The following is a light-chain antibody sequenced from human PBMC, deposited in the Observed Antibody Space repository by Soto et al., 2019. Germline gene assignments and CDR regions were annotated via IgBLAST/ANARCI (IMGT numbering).Light chain of an antibody. V-gene: IGKV1-39*01. CDR2: AAS. CDR3: QQSYSTPRT. Sequence: DIQMTQSPSSLSASVGDRVTITCRASQSISSYLNWYQQKPWKAPKLLIYAASSLQSGVPSRFSGSGSGTDFTLTIISLQPEDFATYYCQQSYSTPRTFGQGTKVEIK. J-gene: IGKJ1*01. CDR1: QSISSY.